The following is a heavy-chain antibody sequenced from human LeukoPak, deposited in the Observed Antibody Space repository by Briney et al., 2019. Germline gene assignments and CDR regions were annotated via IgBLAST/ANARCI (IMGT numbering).Heavy chain of an antibody. Sequence: PGGSLRLSCAASGFTFSSYAMSWVRQAPGKGLEWVSAISGSGGSTYYADSVKGRFTISRDNSKNTLYLQMNSLRAEDTAVYYCAKWETSDLYSSSWYPDYWGQGTLVTVSS. CDR3: AKWETSDLYSSSWYPDY. V-gene: IGHV3-23*01. CDR1: GFTFSSYA. D-gene: IGHD6-13*01. J-gene: IGHJ4*02. CDR2: ISGSGGST.